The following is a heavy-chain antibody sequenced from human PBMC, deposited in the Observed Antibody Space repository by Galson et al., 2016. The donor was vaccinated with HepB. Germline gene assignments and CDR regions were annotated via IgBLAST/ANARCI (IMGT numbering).Heavy chain of an antibody. CDR2: ISWNSGSL. V-gene: IGHV3-9*01. CDR3: AREAGGFPYRFDF. J-gene: IGHJ4*02. CDR1: GFTFGDYA. Sequence: SLRLSCAASGFTFGDYAMHWVRQAPGKGLEWVSGISWNSGSLDYADSVKGRFTISRDNSKNTLYLQMDSLGVEDTAVYYCAREAGGFPYRFDFWGQGTLVTVSS. D-gene: IGHD3-16*01.